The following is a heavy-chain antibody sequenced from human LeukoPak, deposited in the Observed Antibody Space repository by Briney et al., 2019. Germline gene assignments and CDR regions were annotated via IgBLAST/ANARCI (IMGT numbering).Heavy chain of an antibody. J-gene: IGHJ4*02. CDR1: GYTFTSYG. D-gene: IGHD3-3*01. CDR3: ARESMSTITRAFDY. CDR2: ISAYNGNT. Sequence: ASVKVSCKASGYTFTSYGISWVRQAPGQGLEWMGWISAYNGNTNYAQKLQGRVTMTTDTSTSTACMELRSLRSDDTAVYYCARESMSTITRAFDYWGQGTLVTVSS. V-gene: IGHV1-18*01.